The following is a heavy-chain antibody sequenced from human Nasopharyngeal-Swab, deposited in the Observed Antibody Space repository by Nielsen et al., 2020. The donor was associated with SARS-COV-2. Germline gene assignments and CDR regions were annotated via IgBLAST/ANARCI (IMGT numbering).Heavy chain of an antibody. V-gene: IGHV3-13*01. J-gene: IGHJ3*02. CDR2: IGTAGDT. Sequence: GESLKISCAASGFTFSSYDMHWVRQATGKGLEWVSAIGTAGDTYYPGSVKGRFTISRENAKNSLYLQMNSLRAGDTDVYYCARDQGYSYGFGSAFDIWGQGTMVTVSS. D-gene: IGHD5-18*01. CDR1: GFTFSSYD. CDR3: ARDQGYSYGFGSAFDI.